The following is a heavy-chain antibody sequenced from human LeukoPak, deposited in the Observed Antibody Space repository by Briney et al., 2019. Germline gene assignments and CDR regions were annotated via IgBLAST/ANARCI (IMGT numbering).Heavy chain of an antibody. Sequence: GGSLRLSCAASRINFSNLWMSWVRQAPGRGLEWVGRVKTKNDGWPIDYAAHARGRFTISRDDSKNTLYLQMNSLKSEDTAVYYCTTEGYHWGPGTLATVSS. V-gene: IGHV3-15*01. D-gene: IGHD3-16*02. CDR2: VKTKNDGWPI. J-gene: IGHJ4*02. CDR1: RINFSNLW. CDR3: TTEGYH.